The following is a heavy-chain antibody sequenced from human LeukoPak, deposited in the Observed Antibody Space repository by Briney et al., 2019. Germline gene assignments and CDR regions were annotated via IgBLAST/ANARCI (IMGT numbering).Heavy chain of an antibody. V-gene: IGHV4-39*01. CDR2: IYYSGST. Sequence: SETLSLTCTVSGDSINNNVYYWGWIRQPPGTGLEWIGSIYYSGSTYYNPSLKSRVTISVDTSKNQFSLKLSSVTAADTAVYYCARVEIGSYYDFWSGPGQYYFDYWGQGTLVTVSS. D-gene: IGHD3-3*01. J-gene: IGHJ4*02. CDR1: GDSINNNVYY. CDR3: ARVEIGSYYDFWSGPGQYYFDY.